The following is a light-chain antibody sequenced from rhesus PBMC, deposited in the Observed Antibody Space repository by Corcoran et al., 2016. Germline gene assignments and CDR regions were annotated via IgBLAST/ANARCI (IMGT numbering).Light chain of an antibody. Sequence: DIQMTQSPSSLSASVGERVTITCRASQGISKNVAWYQQKPGKVPKLLIYKASTLQSGIPLRFSGSGSGKDLTLTISSLPPEDFATYYCQNGYGILTFGEGTKVEIK. V-gene: IGKV1-25*01. CDR3: QNGYGILT. CDR1: QGISKN. CDR2: KAS. J-gene: IGKJ4*01.